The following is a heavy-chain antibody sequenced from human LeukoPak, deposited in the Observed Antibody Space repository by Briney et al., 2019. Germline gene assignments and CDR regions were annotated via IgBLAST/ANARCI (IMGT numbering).Heavy chain of an antibody. V-gene: IGHV1-18*04. CDR2: ISAYNGNT. J-gene: IGHJ4*02. CDR3: ARGYSYGYYFDY. D-gene: IGHD5-18*01. Sequence: SSVKVSCKASGYTFTGYYMHWVRQAPGQGLEWMGWISAYNGNTNYAQKLQGRVTMTTDTPTSTAYMELRSLRSDDTAVYYCARGYSYGYYFDYWGQGTLVTVSS. CDR1: GYTFTGYY.